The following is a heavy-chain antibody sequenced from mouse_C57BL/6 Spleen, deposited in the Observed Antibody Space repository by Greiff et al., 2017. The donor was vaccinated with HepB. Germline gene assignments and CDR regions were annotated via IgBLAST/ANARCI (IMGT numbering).Heavy chain of an antibody. CDR2: INPNNGGT. Sequence: VHVKQSGPELVKPGASVKISCKASGYTFTDYYMNWVKQSHGKSLEWIGDINPNNGGTSYNQKFKGKATLTVDKSSSTAYMELRSLTSEDSAVYYCARENYYGSRFAYWGQGTLVTVSA. V-gene: IGHV1-26*01. CDR3: ARENYYGSRFAY. D-gene: IGHD1-1*01. CDR1: GYTFTDYY. J-gene: IGHJ3*01.